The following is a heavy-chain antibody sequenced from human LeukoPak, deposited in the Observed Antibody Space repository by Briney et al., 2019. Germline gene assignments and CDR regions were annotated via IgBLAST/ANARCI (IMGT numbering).Heavy chain of an antibody. CDR3: VRESVYYDSSGYYNVLDY. J-gene: IGHJ4*02. V-gene: IGHV3-21*01. CDR1: GFTFSSHG. D-gene: IGHD3-22*01. CDR2: ITSSSDYI. Sequence: PGGSLRLSCAASGFTFSSHGMNWVRQAPGKGLEWVSVITSSSDYIYYADSLKGRFTVSRDNAKNSLYLQVNSLRAEDTAVYYCVRESVYYDSSGYYNVLDYWGQGTLVTVSS.